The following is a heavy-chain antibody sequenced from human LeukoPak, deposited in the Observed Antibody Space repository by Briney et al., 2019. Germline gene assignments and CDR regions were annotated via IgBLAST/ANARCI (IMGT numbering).Heavy chain of an antibody. Sequence: PGGTLRLSCAASGFTFSSYGMSWVRQAPGKGLEWVSAISGSGGSTYYADSVKGRFTISRDNSKNTLYLQMNSLRAEDTAVYYCAKAARMVRGVISSDTQDYFDYWGQGTLVTVSS. CDR2: ISGSGGST. V-gene: IGHV3-23*01. D-gene: IGHD3-10*01. CDR3: AKAARMVRGVISSDTQDYFDY. CDR1: GFTFSSYG. J-gene: IGHJ4*02.